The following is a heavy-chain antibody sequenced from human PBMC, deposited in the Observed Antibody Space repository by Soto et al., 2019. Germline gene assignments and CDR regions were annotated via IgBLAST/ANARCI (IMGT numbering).Heavy chain of an antibody. Sequence: QDQLVQSGAEVKKPGSSVKVSCKASGGTFSSHTFSWVRQAPGQGLEWMGRIIPALGTATYAKKFQGRVTITADESAITVYMELNSLRSEDTAVYYCARPYFGDYWYFDLWGRGTLVTVSS. D-gene: IGHD4-17*01. V-gene: IGHV1-69*08. CDR1: GGTFSSHT. J-gene: IGHJ2*01. CDR3: ARPYFGDYWYFDL. CDR2: IIPALGTA.